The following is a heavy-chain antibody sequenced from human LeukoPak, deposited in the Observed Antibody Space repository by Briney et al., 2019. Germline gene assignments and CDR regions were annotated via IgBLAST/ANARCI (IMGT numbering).Heavy chain of an antibody. CDR1: GFTFSSYA. CDR3: ARAPPIQLWHFDY. D-gene: IGHD5-18*01. Sequence: GGSLRLSCAASGFTFSSYAMHWVRQAPGKGLEWVAVISYDGSNKYYADSVKGRFTISRDNSKNTLYLQMNSLRAEDTAVYYCARAPPIQLWHFDYWGQGTLVTVSS. CDR2: ISYDGSNK. V-gene: IGHV3-30-3*01. J-gene: IGHJ4*02.